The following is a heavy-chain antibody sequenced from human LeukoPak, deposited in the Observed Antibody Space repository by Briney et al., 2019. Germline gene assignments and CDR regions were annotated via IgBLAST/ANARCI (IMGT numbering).Heavy chain of an antibody. CDR2: IYYSGST. D-gene: IGHD4-11*01. CDR3: ARDSSYSNYVFAFDI. CDR1: GVSVSSGSYY. J-gene: IGHJ3*02. V-gene: IGHV4-61*01. Sequence: SETLSLTCTVSGVSVSSGSYYWSWIRQPPGEGLEWIGYIYYSGSTNYNPSLKSRVTISVDTSKNQFSLKLSSVTAADTAVYYCARDSSYSNYVFAFDIWGQGTMVTVSS.